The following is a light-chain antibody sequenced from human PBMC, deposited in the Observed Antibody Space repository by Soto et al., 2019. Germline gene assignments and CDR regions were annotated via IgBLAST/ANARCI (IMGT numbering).Light chain of an antibody. Sequence: QSVLTQPPSVSGSPGQSVAMSCTGTSSDIGAYNRVSWYQQPPGTAPKLMIYDVNNRPSGVPDRFSGSKSGNTASLTISGLQADDEADYYCSSFTSSNTYVFGTGT. CDR3: SSFTSSNTYV. V-gene: IGLV2-18*02. J-gene: IGLJ1*01. CDR1: SSDIGAYNR. CDR2: DVN.